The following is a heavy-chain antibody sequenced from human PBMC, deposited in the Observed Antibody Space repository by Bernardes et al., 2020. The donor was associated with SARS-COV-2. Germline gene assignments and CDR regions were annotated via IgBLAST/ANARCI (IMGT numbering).Heavy chain of an antibody. CDR1: GFTLTSYW. Sequence: GCLRLSCEASGFTLTSYWMHWVRQAPGKGLVWVSRMNEDGSITNYADSVKGRFTISRDNARNTLYLQMNSLRAEDTAVYYCARDFGGTSDYWGQGTLVTVSS. D-gene: IGHD2-15*01. CDR3: ARDFGGTSDY. CDR2: MNEDGSIT. V-gene: IGHV3-74*01. J-gene: IGHJ4*02.